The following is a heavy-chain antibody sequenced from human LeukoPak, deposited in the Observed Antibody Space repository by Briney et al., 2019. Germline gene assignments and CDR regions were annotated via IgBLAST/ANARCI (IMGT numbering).Heavy chain of an antibody. CDR2: IYYSGTT. J-gene: IGHJ4*02. CDR1: GGSISSHY. CDR3: ARVSSGEYFDY. V-gene: IGHV4-59*11. Sequence: SETLSLTCSVFGGSISSHYWSWIRQPPGKEPEWIGYIYYSGTTNYNPSLKSRVTISVDTSKNQISLKLSSVTAADTAVYYCARVSSGEYFDYWGQGTLVTVSS. D-gene: IGHD3-22*01.